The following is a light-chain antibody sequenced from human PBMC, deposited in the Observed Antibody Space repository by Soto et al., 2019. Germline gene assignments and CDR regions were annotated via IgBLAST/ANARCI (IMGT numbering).Light chain of an antibody. V-gene: IGKV1-39*01. CDR2: AAS. CDR1: QDISTY. Sequence: DIQMTQSPSSLSASVGGRVTISCRASQDISTYLNWYQHKSGKAPKLLIYAASSLHTGVPSRFSGRGSGTEFTLTISGLQPEDVATYYCQQSYTSSVTFGQGPKVELK. J-gene: IGKJ1*01. CDR3: QQSYTSSVT.